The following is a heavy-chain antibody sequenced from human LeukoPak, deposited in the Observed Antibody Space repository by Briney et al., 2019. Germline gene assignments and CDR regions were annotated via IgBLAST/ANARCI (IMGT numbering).Heavy chain of an antibody. V-gene: IGHV1-69*05. CDR2: IIPIFGTA. CDR3: ARVASNAFDI. CDR1: GGTFSSYA. Sequence: ASVKVSCKASGGTFSSYAISWVRQAPGQGLEWMGGIIPIFGTANYAQKFQGRVTITTDESTSTAYMELSSLRSEDTAVYYCARVASNAFDIWGRGTMVTVSS. J-gene: IGHJ3*02.